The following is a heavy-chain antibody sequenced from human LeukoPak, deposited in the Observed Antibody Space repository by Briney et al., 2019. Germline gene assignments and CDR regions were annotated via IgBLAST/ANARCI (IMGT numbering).Heavy chain of an antibody. CDR1: GYTFTGYY. CDR3: ARSLYCSSTSCYRLDP. J-gene: IGHJ5*02. Sequence: ASVKVSCKASGYTFTGYYMHWVRQAPGQGLEWMGWINPNSGGTNYAQKFQGRVTMTRDTSISTAYMELSRLRSDDTAVYYCARSLYCSSTSCYRLDPWGQRTLVTVSS. V-gene: IGHV1-2*02. CDR2: INPNSGGT. D-gene: IGHD2-2*02.